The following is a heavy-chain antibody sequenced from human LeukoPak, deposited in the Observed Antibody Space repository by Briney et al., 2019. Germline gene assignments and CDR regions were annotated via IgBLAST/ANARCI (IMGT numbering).Heavy chain of an antibody. CDR2: ISSSGSTI. V-gene: IGHV3-48*03. J-gene: IGHJ4*02. CDR1: GFTFSSYE. D-gene: IGHD3-22*01. CDR3: VRDTTNYDSSGLDY. Sequence: GGSLRLSCAASGFTFSSYEMNWVRQAPGKGLEWVSYISSSGSTIYYADSVKGRFTISRDNAKNSLYLQMNSLRAEDTAVYYCVRDTTNYDSSGLDYWGQGTLVTVSS.